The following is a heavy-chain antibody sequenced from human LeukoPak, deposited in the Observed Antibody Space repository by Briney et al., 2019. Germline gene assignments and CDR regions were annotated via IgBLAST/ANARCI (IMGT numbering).Heavy chain of an antibody. Sequence: GGSLRLSCAASGFTFSSYAMSWVRQAPGKGLEWVSAISGSGGSTYYADSVKGRFTISRDNSKNTLYLQMNSLRAEDTAVYYCAKGPYCSGGSCYSSSWFDPWGQGTLVTVSS. D-gene: IGHD2-15*01. J-gene: IGHJ5*02. CDR2: ISGSGGST. V-gene: IGHV3-23*01. CDR3: AKGPYCSGGSCYSSSWFDP. CDR1: GFTFSSYA.